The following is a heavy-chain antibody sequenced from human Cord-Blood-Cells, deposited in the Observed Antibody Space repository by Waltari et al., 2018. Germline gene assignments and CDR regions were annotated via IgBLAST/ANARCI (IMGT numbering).Heavy chain of an antibody. CDR3: AIGSYLASLAEYFQH. CDR1: GYTFTSYD. J-gene: IGHJ1*01. CDR2: MNPNSGNT. Sequence: QVQLVQSGAEVKKPGASVKVSCKASGYTFTSYDINWVRQATGQGLEWMGWMNPNSGNTGYARKFQGRVTMTRNTSISTVYMELSSLRSEDTAVYYCAIGSYLASLAEYFQHWGQGTLVTVSS. V-gene: IGHV1-8*01. D-gene: IGHD1-26*01.